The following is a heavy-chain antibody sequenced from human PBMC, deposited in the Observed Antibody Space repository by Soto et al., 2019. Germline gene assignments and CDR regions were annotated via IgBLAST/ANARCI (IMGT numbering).Heavy chain of an antibody. CDR3: AKVGPVWGAADF. CDR1: GFAFSSYS. V-gene: IGHV3-21*02. Sequence: EVQLEESGGGLVNPGGSLRLSCAASGFAFSSYSIEWVRQAPGKGLEWVSCISSTGRDIYYADSAKGRFTISRDNTKNSVLLQMNSLRAEDTAIYYCAKVGPVWGAADFWGQGTPVTVSS. CDR2: ISSTGRDI. D-gene: IGHD3-16*01. J-gene: IGHJ4*02.